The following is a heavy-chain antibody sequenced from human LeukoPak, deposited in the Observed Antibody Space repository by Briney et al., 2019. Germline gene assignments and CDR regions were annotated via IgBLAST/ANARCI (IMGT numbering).Heavy chain of an antibody. J-gene: IGHJ4*02. CDR2: IYYSGST. D-gene: IGHD5-24*01. V-gene: IGHV4-59*08. Sequence: PSETLSLTCTVSGGSISSYYWSWIRQPPGKGLEWIGYIYYSGSTNYNPSLKSRVTISVDTSKNQFSLKLSSVTAADTAVYYCASARGDGYGGFDYWGQGTLVTVSS. CDR1: GGSISSYY. CDR3: ASARGDGYGGFDY.